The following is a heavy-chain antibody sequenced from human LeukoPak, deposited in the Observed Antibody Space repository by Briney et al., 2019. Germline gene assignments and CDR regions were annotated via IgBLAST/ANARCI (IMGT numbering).Heavy chain of an antibody. D-gene: IGHD3-3*01. CDR1: GFTFSDYT. CDR3: ARDGNRYYDFWSGYYYFDY. J-gene: IGHJ4*02. Sequence: PGGSLRLSCAASGFTFSDYTMNWVRQAPGKGLEWVSSISSSSSYIYYADSVKGRFTISRDNAKNPLYLQMNSLRAEDTAVYYCARDGNRYYDFWSGYYYFDYWGQGTLVTVSP. V-gene: IGHV3-21*01. CDR2: ISSSSSYI.